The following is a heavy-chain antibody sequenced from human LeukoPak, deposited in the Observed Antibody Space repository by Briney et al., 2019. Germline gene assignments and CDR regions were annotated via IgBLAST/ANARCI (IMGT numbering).Heavy chain of an antibody. Sequence: PSETLSLTCTVSGGSISSYYWNWIRQPAGKGLEWIGRIYGSGSTNYNPSLWGRVTMSVDTSKNQVSLNLRSVTAADTAVYYCAGVLGGLYYDSSGTDYWGQGPLVTVSS. CDR2: IYGSGST. CDR3: AGVLGGLYYDSSGTDY. V-gene: IGHV4-4*07. D-gene: IGHD3-22*01. J-gene: IGHJ4*02. CDR1: GGSISSYY.